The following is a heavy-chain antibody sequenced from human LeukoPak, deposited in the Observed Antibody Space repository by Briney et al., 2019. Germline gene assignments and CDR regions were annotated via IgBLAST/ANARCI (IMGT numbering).Heavy chain of an antibody. CDR1: GFTFSSYS. Sequence: PGGSLRLSCAASGFTFSSYSMNWVRQAPGKGLEWVSSISSSSSYIYYADSVKGRFTISRDNAKNSLYLQMNSLRAEDTAVYYCAGVPPLDYDFWSGHPDYWGQGTLVTVSS. D-gene: IGHD3-3*01. CDR2: ISSSSSYI. J-gene: IGHJ4*02. CDR3: AGVPPLDYDFWSGHPDY. V-gene: IGHV3-21*01.